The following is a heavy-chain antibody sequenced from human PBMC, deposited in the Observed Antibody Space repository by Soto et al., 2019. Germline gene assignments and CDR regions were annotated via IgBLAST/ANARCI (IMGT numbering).Heavy chain of an antibody. CDR2: INPSGGST. Sequence: GASVKVSCKASGYTFTSYYMHWVRQAPGQGLEWMGIINPSGGSTSYAQTFQGRVTMTRDTSTSTVYMELSSLRSEDTAVYYCVRGSRHSSSWPDAFDIWGQGTMLTVSS. D-gene: IGHD6-13*01. V-gene: IGHV1-46*01. CDR1: GYTFTSYY. CDR3: VRGSRHSSSWPDAFDI. J-gene: IGHJ3*02.